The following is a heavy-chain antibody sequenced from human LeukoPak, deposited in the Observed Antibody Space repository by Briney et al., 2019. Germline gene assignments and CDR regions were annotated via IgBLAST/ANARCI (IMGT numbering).Heavy chain of an antibody. Sequence: GGSLRLSCAASGLTVTNNYFSWVRQAPGKGLEWVSVIFRDGRTYHADSVKGRFTISRDNSKNTLLLQMNSLRADDTALYHCARTNPVYGDFDYWGQGILVTVSS. J-gene: IGHJ4*02. CDR2: IFRDGRT. CDR3: ARTNPVYGDFDY. CDR1: GLTVTNNY. V-gene: IGHV3-53*01. D-gene: IGHD4-17*01.